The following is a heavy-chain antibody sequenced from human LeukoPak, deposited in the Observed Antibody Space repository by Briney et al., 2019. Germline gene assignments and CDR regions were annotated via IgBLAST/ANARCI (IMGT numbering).Heavy chain of an antibody. CDR2: INPSGGST. CDR3: ATLDYSNYSHYMDV. V-gene: IGHV1-46*01. D-gene: IGHD4-11*01. Sequence: ASVKVSCKASGYTFTSYYMHWVRQAPGQGLEWMGIINPSGGSTSYAQKFQGRVTMTEDTSTDTAYMELSSLRSEDTAVYYCATLDYSNYSHYMDVWGKGTTVTVSS. CDR1: GYTFTSYY. J-gene: IGHJ6*03.